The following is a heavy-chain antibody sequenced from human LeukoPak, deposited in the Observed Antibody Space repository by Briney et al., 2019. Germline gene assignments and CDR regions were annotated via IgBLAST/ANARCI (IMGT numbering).Heavy chain of an antibody. CDR3: ARDRDSGDYTAAPGDY. Sequence: PGGSLRLSCAASGLTFSGYPIHWVRQAPGKGLEWVAVISYDGSNKYYADSVKGRFTISRDSAKNSLYLQMNSLRDEDTAVYYCARDRDSGDYTAAPGDYWGQGTLVTVSS. CDR1: GLTFSGYP. J-gene: IGHJ4*02. D-gene: IGHD4-17*01. V-gene: IGHV3-30-3*01. CDR2: ISYDGSNK.